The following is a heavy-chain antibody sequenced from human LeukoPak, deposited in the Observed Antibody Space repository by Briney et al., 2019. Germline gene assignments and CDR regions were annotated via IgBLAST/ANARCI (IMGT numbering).Heavy chain of an antibody. CDR1: GFTFTTYW. J-gene: IGHJ1*01. CDR3: AKAVGTTIVYFHH. V-gene: IGHV3-7*01. CDR2: IMQDGSEK. Sequence: GGSLRLSCAASGFTFTTYWTSWLRQAPGKGLEWVANIMQDGSEKYYVDSVRGRFTISRDNAKNSLYLQMNSLRAEDTAVYYCAKAVGTTIVYFHHWGQGTLVTVSS. D-gene: IGHD1-26*01.